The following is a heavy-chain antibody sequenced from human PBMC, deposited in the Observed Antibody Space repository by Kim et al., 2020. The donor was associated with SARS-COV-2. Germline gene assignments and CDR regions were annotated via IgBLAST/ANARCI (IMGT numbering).Heavy chain of an antibody. V-gene: IGHV3-48*03. D-gene: IGHD3-16*01. CDR3: ARELGAQNWFDP. CDR2: ISSSGSTK. CDR1: GFTFSSYE. Sequence: GGSLRLSCAASGFTFSSYEMNWVRQAPGKGLEWVAYISSSGSTKNYADSVKGRITISRDNAKNSLYLQMNSLRDEDTAVYFCARELGAQNWFDPWGQGTL. J-gene: IGHJ5*02.